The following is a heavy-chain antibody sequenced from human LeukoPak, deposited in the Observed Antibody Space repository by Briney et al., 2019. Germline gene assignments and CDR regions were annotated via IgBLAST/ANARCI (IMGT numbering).Heavy chain of an antibody. D-gene: IGHD6-6*01. V-gene: IGHV1-8*01. J-gene: IGHJ4*02. CDR2: MNPNNAYK. CDR1: GYTFGSFD. CDR3: ARDTSGIAALAADY. Sequence: AASVKVSCKASGYTFGSFDINWVRQATGQGLEWIGWMNPNNAYKGYAQKFQGRVTMTKNTSINTVYLEVSSLRSEDTAVYYCARDTSGIAALAADYWGQGTLVTVSS.